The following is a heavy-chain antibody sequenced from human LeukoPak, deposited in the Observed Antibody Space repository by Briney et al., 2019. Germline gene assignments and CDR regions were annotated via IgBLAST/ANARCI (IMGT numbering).Heavy chain of an antibody. CDR3: ARAQGSGYYYGKDPSLFDY. V-gene: IGHV4-31*03. D-gene: IGHD3-22*01. J-gene: IGHJ4*02. CDR2: IYYSGST. Sequence: SQTLSLTCTVSGGSISSGGYYWSWIRQHPGKGLEWIGYIYYSGSTYYNPSLKSRVTISVDTSKNQFSLKLSSVTAADTAVCYCARAQGSGYYYGKDPSLFDYWGQGTLVTVSS. CDR1: GGSISSGGYY.